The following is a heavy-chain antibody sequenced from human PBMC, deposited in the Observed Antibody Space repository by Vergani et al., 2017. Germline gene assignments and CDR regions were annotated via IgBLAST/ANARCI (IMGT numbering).Heavy chain of an antibody. CDR1: GGSISSDYYY. Sequence: QVQLQESGPGLLKPSQTLSLICTVSGGSISSDYYYWSWIRQPAGKTLEWIGRIYTSGSTIYNPSLKSRVTMSVDTSKNQVSLRLSSVTAADTAVYYCAKSLKSGSAGGYFDSWCQGTLVTVSS. V-gene: IGHV4-61*02. CDR2: IYTSGST. D-gene: IGHD6-25*01. CDR3: AKSLKSGSAGGYFDS. J-gene: IGHJ4*02.